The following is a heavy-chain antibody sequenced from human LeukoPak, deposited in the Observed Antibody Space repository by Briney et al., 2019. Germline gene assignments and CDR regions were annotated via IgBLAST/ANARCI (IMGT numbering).Heavy chain of an antibody. D-gene: IGHD3-10*01. CDR2: IKQDGSEK. CDR3: ARSWGVEGFDY. J-gene: IGHJ4*02. V-gene: IGHV3-7*01. Sequence: GGSLRLSCAASGFTFSSYAMSWVRQAPGKGLEWVANIKQDGSEKYYVDSVKGRFTISRDNAKNSLYLQMNSLRAEDTAVYYCARSWGVEGFDYWGQGTLVTVSS. CDR1: GFTFSSYA.